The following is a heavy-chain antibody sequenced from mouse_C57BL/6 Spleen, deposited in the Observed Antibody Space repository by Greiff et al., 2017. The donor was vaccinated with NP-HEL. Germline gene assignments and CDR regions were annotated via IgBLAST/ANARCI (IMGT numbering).Heavy chain of an antibody. CDR2: IYPRSGNT. Sequence: VKLMESGAELARPGASVKLSCKASGYTFTSYGISWVKQRTGQGLEWIGEIYPRSGNTYYNEKFKGKATLTADKSSSTAYMELRSLTSEDSAVYFCPITTVVARYFDVWGTGTTVTVSS. J-gene: IGHJ1*03. CDR1: GYTFTSYG. D-gene: IGHD1-1*01. CDR3: PITTVVARYFDV. V-gene: IGHV1-81*01.